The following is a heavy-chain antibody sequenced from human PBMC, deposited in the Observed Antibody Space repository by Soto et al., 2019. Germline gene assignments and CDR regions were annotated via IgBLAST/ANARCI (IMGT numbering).Heavy chain of an antibody. V-gene: IGHV4-30-4*01. CDR2: IYYSGST. CDR1: GGSISSGDYY. Sequence: QVQLQESGPGLVKPSQTLSLTCTVSGGSISSGDYYWSWIRQPPGKGLEWIGYIYYSGSTYYNPSLKSRVTISVDTSKNQFSLKLSSVTDADTAVYYGARDLGSYEPLFYYWGQGTLVTVSS. D-gene: IGHD3-16*01. J-gene: IGHJ4*02. CDR3: ARDLGSYEPLFYY.